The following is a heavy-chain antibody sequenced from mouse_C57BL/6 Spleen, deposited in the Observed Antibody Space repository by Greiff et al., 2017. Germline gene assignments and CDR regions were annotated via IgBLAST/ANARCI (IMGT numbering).Heavy chain of an antibody. CDR3: AKKGGTTVVDYAMDY. J-gene: IGHJ4*01. V-gene: IGHV2-5*01. CDR1: GFSLTSYG. CDR2: IWRGGST. Sequence: QVQLKESGPGLVQPSQSLSITCTVSGFSLTSYGVHWVRQSPGQGLAWLGVIWRGGSTTYNAAFMSRLSITKDNSKSQVFFKMNSLQADDTAIYYCAKKGGTTVVDYAMDYWGQGTSVTVSS. D-gene: IGHD1-1*01.